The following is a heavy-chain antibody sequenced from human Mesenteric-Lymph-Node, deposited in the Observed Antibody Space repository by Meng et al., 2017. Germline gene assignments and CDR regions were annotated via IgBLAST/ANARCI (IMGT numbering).Heavy chain of an antibody. CDR2: IYHSGST. D-gene: IGHD2-2*01. Sequence: QVQLQESGPGLVKPSQTLSLTCAVFGGSISSSNWWSWVRQPPGKGLEWIGEIYHSGSTNYNPTLKSRVTISVDKSKNQFSLKLSSVTAADTAVYYCASGRKYCSSTSCYGQFDYWGQGTLVTVSS. CDR1: GGSISSSNW. CDR3: ASGRKYCSSTSCYGQFDY. V-gene: IGHV4-4*02. J-gene: IGHJ4*02.